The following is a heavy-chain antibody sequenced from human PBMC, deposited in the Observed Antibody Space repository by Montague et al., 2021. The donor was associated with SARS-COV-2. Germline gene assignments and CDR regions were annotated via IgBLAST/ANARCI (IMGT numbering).Heavy chain of an antibody. CDR3: VRRPHSDGWNGTPDF. V-gene: IGHV4-59*08. CDR1: GVSVTDYY. Sequence: SETLSLTCTVSGVSVTDYYWSWIRQPPGQWLEWVGDVLYNKGTNFNPSLNSRVAISVDTSKNQFSLRLTSVTAADTAFYYCVRRPHSDGWNGTPDFWDQGTLVTGSS. J-gene: IGHJ4*02. D-gene: IGHD3-3*01. CDR2: VLYNKGT.